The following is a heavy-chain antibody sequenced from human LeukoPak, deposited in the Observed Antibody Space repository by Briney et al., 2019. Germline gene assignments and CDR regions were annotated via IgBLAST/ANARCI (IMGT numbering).Heavy chain of an antibody. D-gene: IGHD3-10*01. CDR1: GFTFSSYW. Sequence: GGSLRLSCAASGFTFSSYWMSWVRQAPGKRLEWVANIKQDGSEKYYVDSVKGRFTISRDNAKNSLYLQMNSLRAEDTAVYYCAREIDYYGSGSYSDWGQGTLVTVSS. J-gene: IGHJ4*02. V-gene: IGHV3-7*01. CDR2: IKQDGSEK. CDR3: AREIDYYGSGSYSD.